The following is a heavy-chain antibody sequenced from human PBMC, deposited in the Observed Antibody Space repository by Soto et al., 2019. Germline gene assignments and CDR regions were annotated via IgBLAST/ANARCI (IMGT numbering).Heavy chain of an antibody. CDR2: IYYSGNT. Sequence: QVQLQESGPGLVKPSQTLSLTCTVSGASIRGGGYYWSWFRQHPVKGLEWIGYIYYSGNTYYNPSLKSRVTISVDTSKNQFSLNLSSVTAADTAVYYCARTRDDYTKFPFDYWCQGTLVTVSS. CDR3: ARTRDDYTKFPFDY. V-gene: IGHV4-31*03. J-gene: IGHJ4*02. CDR1: GASIRGGGYY. D-gene: IGHD4-4*01.